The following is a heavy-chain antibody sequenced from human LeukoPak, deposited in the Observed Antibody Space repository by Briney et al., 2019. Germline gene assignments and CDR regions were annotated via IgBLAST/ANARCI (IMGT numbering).Heavy chain of an antibody. Sequence: SQTLSLTCTVSGGSISSGDYYWSWIRQPPGKGLEWIGYIYYSGSTYYNPSLKSRATISVDTSKNQFSLKLSSVTAADTAVYYCARSITMVRGVNNWFDPWGQGTLVTVSS. CDR2: IYYSGST. CDR1: GGSISSGDYY. V-gene: IGHV4-30-4*01. CDR3: ARSITMVRGVNNWFDP. D-gene: IGHD3-10*01. J-gene: IGHJ5*02.